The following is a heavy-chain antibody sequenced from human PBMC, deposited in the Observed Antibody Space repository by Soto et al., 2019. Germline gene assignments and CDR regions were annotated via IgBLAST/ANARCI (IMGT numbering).Heavy chain of an antibody. Sequence: VSGPTLVNPTQTLTLTCTFSGFSLSTSGMCVSWIRQPPGKALEWLALIDWDDDKYYSTSLKTRLTISKDTSKNQVVLTMTNMDPVDTATYYCARIPIVGATPGYYYYGMDVWGQGTMVTVSS. CDR2: IDWDDDK. CDR3: ARIPIVGATPGYYYYGMDV. D-gene: IGHD1-26*01. CDR1: GFSLSTSGMC. J-gene: IGHJ6*02. V-gene: IGHV2-70*01.